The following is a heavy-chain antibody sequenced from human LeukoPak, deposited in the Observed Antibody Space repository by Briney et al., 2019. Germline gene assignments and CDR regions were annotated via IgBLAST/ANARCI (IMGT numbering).Heavy chain of an antibody. Sequence: GGSLRLSCAASGFTFSSYSMNWVRQAPGKGLEWVSYISSSSSTIYYADSVKGRFTISRDNAKNSLYLQMNSLRAEDTAVYYCARDDILTGSPFDYWGQGTLVTVSS. D-gene: IGHD3-9*01. V-gene: IGHV3-48*01. CDR3: ARDDILTGSPFDY. CDR2: ISSSSSTI. J-gene: IGHJ4*02. CDR1: GFTFSSYS.